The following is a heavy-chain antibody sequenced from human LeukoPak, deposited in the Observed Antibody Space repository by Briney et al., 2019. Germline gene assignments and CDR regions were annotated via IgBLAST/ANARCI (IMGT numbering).Heavy chain of an antibody. J-gene: IGHJ3*02. CDR1: GFTFTNYN. CDR2: IHSSSGSI. Sequence: GGSLRLSCAASGFTFTNYNMNWVRQAPGKGLEWVSSIHSSSGSIYYADSLKGRFTISRDNAKNSLYLQMNSLRAEDTAVYYCARDLAWDAFDIWGQGTMVTVSS. V-gene: IGHV3-21*01. CDR3: ARDLAWDAFDI.